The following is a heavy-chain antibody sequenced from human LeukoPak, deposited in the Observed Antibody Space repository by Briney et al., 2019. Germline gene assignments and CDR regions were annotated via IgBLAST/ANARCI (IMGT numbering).Heavy chain of an antibody. Sequence: SETLSLTCDVSGVSFNDYYWSWIRQAPGKGREWIGEIRHSGSTNYNPSLKGRVTVSVDTSKNQFSLRLTSVTAADTAVYYCARRGSWTYYYAMDVWGQGTTVTVSS. J-gene: IGHJ6*02. CDR2: IRHSGST. CDR3: ARRGSWTYYYAMDV. D-gene: IGHD6-13*01. V-gene: IGHV4-34*01. CDR1: GVSFNDYY.